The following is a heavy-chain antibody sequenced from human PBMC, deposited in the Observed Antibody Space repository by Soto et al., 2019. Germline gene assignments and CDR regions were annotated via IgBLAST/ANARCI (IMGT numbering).Heavy chain of an antibody. J-gene: IGHJ4*02. D-gene: IGHD2-15*01. CDR2: INPSVGST. CDR1: GYSFTSYY. Sequence: GASVKVSCKASGYSFTSYYMHWVRQATGQGLEWMGMINPSVGSTNYAQQFQGRVTVTRDTSTSTVYMELNRLRSEDTAVYYCARGPYFYGGNTAEFDYWGQGRLVTVSS. V-gene: IGHV1-46*01. CDR3: ARGPYFYGGNTAEFDY.